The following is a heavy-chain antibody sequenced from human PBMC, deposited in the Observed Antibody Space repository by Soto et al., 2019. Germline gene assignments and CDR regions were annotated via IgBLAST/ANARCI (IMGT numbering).Heavy chain of an antibody. CDR2: IYYSGNT. CDR1: GGSISSPSYY. Sequence: QLQLQESGPGLVKPSENLSLTCSVSGGSISSPSYYWGWIRQPPGKGLEWIGSIYYSGNTYYNPSLKSRVTIFVDTSRNQFSLKVNSVTAADPAVYFGARVPRTATFRREHW. CDR3: ARVPRTATFRREH. V-gene: IGHV4-39*01. J-gene: IGHJ1*01.